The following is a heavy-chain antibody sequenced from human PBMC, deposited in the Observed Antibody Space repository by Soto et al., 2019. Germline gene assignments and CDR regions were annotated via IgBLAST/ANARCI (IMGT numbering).Heavy chain of an antibody. CDR2: IKSKTDGGTT. J-gene: IGHJ4*02. Sequence: PGGSLRLSCAATGFTLSNAEMSWVRLAPGKGLEWVGRIKSKTDGGTTDYAAPVKGRFTISRDDSKNTLYLQMNSLKTEDTAVYYCTMRITIFGVVITTFDYWGQRTLVTVSS. CDR1: GFTLSNAE. D-gene: IGHD3-3*01. V-gene: IGHV3-15*01. CDR3: TMRITIFGVVITTFDY.